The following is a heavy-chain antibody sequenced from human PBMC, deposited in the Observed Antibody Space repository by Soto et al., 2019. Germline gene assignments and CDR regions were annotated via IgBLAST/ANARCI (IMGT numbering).Heavy chain of an antibody. Sequence: GGSLRLSCAASGFTSSDNYMSWIRQTPGKGLEWVSYISSSGNTIDYADSVKGRFTISRVNAKKSVYLQMNSLRAEDTAVYYCAREGGGDAFDAWGQGTMVTVSS. J-gene: IGHJ3*01. D-gene: IGHD3-16*01. CDR3: AREGGGDAFDA. CDR2: ISSSGNTI. CDR1: GFTSSDNY. V-gene: IGHV3-11*01.